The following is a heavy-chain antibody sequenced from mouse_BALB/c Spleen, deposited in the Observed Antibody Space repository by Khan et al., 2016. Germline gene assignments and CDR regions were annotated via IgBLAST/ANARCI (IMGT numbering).Heavy chain of an antibody. CDR1: GYTFTSYW. CDR3: ARGGYGNYVFAY. J-gene: IGHJ3*01. Sequence: QVQRKESGAELARPGASVKLSCKASGYTFTSYWMQWVKQRPGQGLQWIGTIYPGDGDTRYTQKFKGKATLTADKSSSTAYMQLSSLASEDTAVYYCARGGYGNYVFAYWGRGTLVTVSA. CDR2: IYPGDGDT. D-gene: IGHD2-1*01. V-gene: IGHV1-87*01.